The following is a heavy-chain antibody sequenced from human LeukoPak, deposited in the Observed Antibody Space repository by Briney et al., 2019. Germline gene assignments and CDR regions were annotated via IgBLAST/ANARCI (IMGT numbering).Heavy chain of an antibody. CDR2: INPNSGGT. V-gene: IGHV1-2*02. CDR3: ARAHRFDGDLIDY. Sequence: ASVKVSCKASGYTFTGYYMHWVRQAPGQGLEWMGWINPNSGGTNYAQKFRGRVTMTRDTSITTAYMELSRLRSDDTAVYYCARAHRFDGDLIDYWGLGTLVTVSS. CDR1: GYTFTGYY. D-gene: IGHD4-17*01. J-gene: IGHJ4*02.